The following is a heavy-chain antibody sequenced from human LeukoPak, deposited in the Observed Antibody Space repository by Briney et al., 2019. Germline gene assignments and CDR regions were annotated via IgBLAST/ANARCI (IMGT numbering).Heavy chain of an antibody. V-gene: IGHV4-59*01. CDR2: IYYSGCT. CDR1: GGSISSYY. J-gene: IGHJ3*02. D-gene: IGHD1-26*01. Sequence: SETLSLTCTFSGGSISSYYWSWIGQPRGKGGAWMGDIYYSGCTNYNTSLMSRVTISFDTSKNQYSLRLSSVTAADTAVYYCARGDGSYGAFDIWGQGTMVTVSS. CDR3: ARGDGSYGAFDI.